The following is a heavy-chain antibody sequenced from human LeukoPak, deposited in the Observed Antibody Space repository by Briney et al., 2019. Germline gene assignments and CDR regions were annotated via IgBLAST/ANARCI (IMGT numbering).Heavy chain of an antibody. CDR2: IYHSGST. CDR3: ARSLNDLWTTSFNY. J-gene: IGHJ4*02. V-gene: IGHV4-38-2*02. CDR1: GYSISSGYY. D-gene: IGHD3-3*01. Sequence: SETLSLTCTVSGYSISSGYYWGWIRQPPGKGLEWIGSIYHSGSTYYNPSLKSRVTISVDTSKNQFSLKLSSVTAADTAVYYCARSLNDLWTTSFNYWGQGTLVTASS.